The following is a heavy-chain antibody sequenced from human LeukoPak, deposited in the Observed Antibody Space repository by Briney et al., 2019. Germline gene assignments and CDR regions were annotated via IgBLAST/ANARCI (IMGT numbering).Heavy chain of an antibody. CDR1: GYTFTCYG. J-gene: IGHJ6*02. CDR3: AKDPSYCSSTSCPPVHYYYGMDV. D-gene: IGHD2-2*01. Sequence: ASVKVSFKASGYTFTCYGISWVRQAPGQGLEWMGWISAYNGNTNYAQKLQGRVTMTTDTSTSTAYMELRSLRSDDTAVYYCAKDPSYCSSTSCPPVHYYYGMDVWGQGTTVTVSS. V-gene: IGHV1-18*01. CDR2: ISAYNGNT.